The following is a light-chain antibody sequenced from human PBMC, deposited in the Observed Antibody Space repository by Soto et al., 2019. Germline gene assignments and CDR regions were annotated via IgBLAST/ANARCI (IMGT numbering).Light chain of an antibody. CDR1: SSNIGSNY. CDR3: QSYGDSLSGYV. Sequence: QSVLTQPPSASGTPGQRVTISCSGSSSNIGSNYVYWYQQLPGTAPKLLIYGNSNRPSGVPDRFSGSKSGTSASLTITGLQAEDEADYYCQSYGDSLSGYVFGTGTKVTAL. CDR2: GNS. V-gene: IGLV1-40*01. J-gene: IGLJ1*01.